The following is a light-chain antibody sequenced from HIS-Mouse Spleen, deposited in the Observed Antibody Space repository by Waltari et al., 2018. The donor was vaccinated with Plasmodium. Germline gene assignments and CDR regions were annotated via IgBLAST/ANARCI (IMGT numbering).Light chain of an antibody. V-gene: IGLV3-19*01. CDR3: NSRDSSGNHQV. Sequence: SSALTQDPAVSVALGQTVRITCQGDSLRSYYASCYQQKPGQAPVLVIYGKNNRPSGIPYRFSGSSSGNTASLTITGAQAEDEADYYCNSRDSSGNHQVFGGGTKLTVL. CDR2: GKN. CDR1: SLRSYY. J-gene: IGLJ3*02.